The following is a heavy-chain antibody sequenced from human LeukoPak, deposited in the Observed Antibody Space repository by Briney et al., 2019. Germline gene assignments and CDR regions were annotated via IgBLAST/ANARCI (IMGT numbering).Heavy chain of an antibody. D-gene: IGHD6-13*01. CDR1: GYSFTSYW. V-gene: IGHV5-10-1*01. CDR3: ARRSRGQSSSWSQYDTHY. Sequence: GESLKISCKGSGYSFTSYWISWVRQMPGKGLEWMGRIDPSDSYTNYSPSFQGHVTISADKSISTAYLQWSSLKASDTAMYYCARRSRGQSSSWSQYDTHYWGQGTLVTVSS. J-gene: IGHJ4*02. CDR2: IDPSDSYT.